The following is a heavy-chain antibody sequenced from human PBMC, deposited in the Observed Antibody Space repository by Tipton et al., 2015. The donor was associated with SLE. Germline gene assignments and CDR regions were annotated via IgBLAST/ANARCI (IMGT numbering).Heavy chain of an antibody. D-gene: IGHD7-27*01. Sequence: GSLRLSCAASGFTFNQYWMNWVRQAPGKGLEWLANIKQDESEKYYADSVKGRFTISRDNAQNSVYPQMNSLRVEDTAVYYCARSPDWGLDYWGQGTLVTVSS. V-gene: IGHV3-7*01. CDR1: GFTFNQYW. CDR3: ARSPDWGLDY. J-gene: IGHJ4*02. CDR2: IKQDESEK.